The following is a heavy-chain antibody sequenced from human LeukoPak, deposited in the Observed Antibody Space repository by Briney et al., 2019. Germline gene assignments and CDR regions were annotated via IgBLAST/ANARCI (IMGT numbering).Heavy chain of an antibody. CDR3: AREYSSAVDAFDI. D-gene: IGHD6-19*01. Sequence: SETLSLTCTVSGGSISSYYWSWIRQPPGKGLEWIGYIYYSGSTNYNPSLKSRVTISVDTSKNQFSLKLSSVTAADTAVYYCAREYSSAVDAFDIWGQGTMVTVSS. V-gene: IGHV4-59*01. CDR2: IYYSGST. CDR1: GGSISSYY. J-gene: IGHJ3*02.